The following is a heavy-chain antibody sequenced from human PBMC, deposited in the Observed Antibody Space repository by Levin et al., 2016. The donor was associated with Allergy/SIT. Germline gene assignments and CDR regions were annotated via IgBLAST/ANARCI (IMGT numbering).Heavy chain of an antibody. D-gene: IGHD4-17*01. V-gene: IGHV4-39*01. CDR3: ARPDNGDFVFDY. Sequence: SETLSLTCTVSGGSISSSSYYWGWIRQPPGKGLEWIGSIYYSGSTYYNPSLKSRVTISVDTSKNQFSLKLSSVTAADTAVYYCARPDNGDFVFDYWGQGTLVTVSS. CDR2: IYYSGST. CDR1: GGSISSSSYY. J-gene: IGHJ4*02.